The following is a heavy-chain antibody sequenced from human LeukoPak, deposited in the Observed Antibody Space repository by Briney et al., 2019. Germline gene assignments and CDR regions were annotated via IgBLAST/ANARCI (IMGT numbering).Heavy chain of an antibody. CDR3: ARGRGDSTLYYYYYYMDV. CDR2: ISSNGGST. J-gene: IGHJ6*03. CDR1: GFTFSSYA. D-gene: IGHD2-21*02. V-gene: IGHV3-64*01. Sequence: GGSLRLSCAASGFTFSSYAMHWVRQAPGKGLEYVSAISSNGGSTYYANSVKGRFTISRDNSKNTLYLQMGSLRAEDMAVYYCARGRGDSTLYYYYYYMDVWGKGTTVTVSS.